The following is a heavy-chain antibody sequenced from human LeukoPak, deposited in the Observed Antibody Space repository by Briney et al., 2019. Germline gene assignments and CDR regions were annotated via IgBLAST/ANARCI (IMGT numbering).Heavy chain of an antibody. CDR1: GYTFTYYG. CDR3: ATDLYNSGLDY. D-gene: IGHD6-19*01. Sequence: ASVNVSCKASGYTFTYYGITWVRQAPGQGLEWVGWISAYSGDTRYAQRFQGRVSMTTDTSTATAYIDLSSLRSDDTALYYCATDLYNSGLDYWGQGTLVTVSS. V-gene: IGHV1-18*01. J-gene: IGHJ4*02. CDR2: ISAYSGDT.